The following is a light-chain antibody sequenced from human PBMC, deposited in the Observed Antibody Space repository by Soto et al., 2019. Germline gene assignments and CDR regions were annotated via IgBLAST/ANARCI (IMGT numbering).Light chain of an antibody. V-gene: IGKV3-11*01. CDR3: QQRSKWPFT. Sequence: EIVLTQSPATLSLSPGERATLSCRASQSVITCLAWYQQKPGQAPRLLIYDASNRATGIPARFSGSGSGTDFTLTISSLEPEDFAVYYCQQRSKWPFTFGPGTKVDIK. CDR1: QSVITC. CDR2: DAS. J-gene: IGKJ3*01.